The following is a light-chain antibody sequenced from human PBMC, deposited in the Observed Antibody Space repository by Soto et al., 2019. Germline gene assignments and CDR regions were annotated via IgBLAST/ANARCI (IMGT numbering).Light chain of an antibody. CDR3: QQNYSNPPK. J-gene: IGKJ1*01. CDR2: AAS. CDR1: QSINNY. V-gene: IGKV1-39*01. Sequence: DIPVRPQPSCRSASVVPRFAFPGRASQSINNYLNWYQQKAGLAHKLLIYAASSLQSGVPSRFSGSGSGTDFTLTISRLQPEDFATYYCQQNYSNPPKFGQGTKVEIK.